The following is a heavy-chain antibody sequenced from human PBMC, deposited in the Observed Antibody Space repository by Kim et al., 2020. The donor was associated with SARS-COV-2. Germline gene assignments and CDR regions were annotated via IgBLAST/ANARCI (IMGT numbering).Heavy chain of an antibody. D-gene: IGHD6-6*01. CDR1: GGSISSGGYY. CDR2: IYYTGST. CDR3: ARETAPQAALDGMDG. V-gene: IGHV4-31*03. Sequence: SETLSLTCTVSGGSISSGGYYWSWIRQHPGKGLEWIGYIYYTGSTYYNPSLKSRVTISGDTSKNQFSLKLSSVTAADTAVYHCARETAPQAALDGMDGWG. J-gene: IGHJ6*01.